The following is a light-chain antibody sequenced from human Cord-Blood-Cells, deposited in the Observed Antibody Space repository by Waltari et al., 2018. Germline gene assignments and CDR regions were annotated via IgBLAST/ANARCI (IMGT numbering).Light chain of an antibody. V-gene: IGLV3-25*02. Sequence: SYELTQPPSVSVSPGQTARITCSGDALPKQYAYWYQQKPDQAPVLVIYKDSERPSRIPERFSGTSSGTTVTLTISGVQAEDEADYYCQSADSSGTYYVFGTGTKVTVL. CDR3: QSADSSGTYYV. J-gene: IGLJ1*01. CDR2: KDS. CDR1: ALPKQY.